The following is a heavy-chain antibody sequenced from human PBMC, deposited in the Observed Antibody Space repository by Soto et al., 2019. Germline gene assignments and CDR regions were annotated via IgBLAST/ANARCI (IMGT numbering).Heavy chain of an antibody. D-gene: IGHD3-10*01. CDR3: ARDKMIDDYGLGTYDY. Sequence: ASVKVSCKTSGYTFTSFGVSWVRQAPGQGLEWMGWISGYNGKTKYAQTLQGRVTMTAGTSTSTVYMELRGLRSDDTAVYFCARDKMIDDYGLGTYDYWGQGTTVTVSS. V-gene: IGHV1-18*04. CDR2: ISGYNGKT. CDR1: GYTFTSFG. J-gene: IGHJ4*02.